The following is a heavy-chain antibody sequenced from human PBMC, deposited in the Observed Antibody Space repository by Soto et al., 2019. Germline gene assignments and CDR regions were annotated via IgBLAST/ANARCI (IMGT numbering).Heavy chain of an antibody. CDR3: ANGDGELGMDV. D-gene: IGHD3-10*01. CDR1: GYTFTNYA. Sequence: ASVKVSCKASGYTFTNYAMHWVRQAPGQRLEWMGWINAGNGNTKYSQKFQGRVTITRDTSASTAYMELSSLRSEDTAVYYCANGDGELGMDVWGQGTTVTVSS. CDR2: INAGNGNT. V-gene: IGHV1-3*01. J-gene: IGHJ6*02.